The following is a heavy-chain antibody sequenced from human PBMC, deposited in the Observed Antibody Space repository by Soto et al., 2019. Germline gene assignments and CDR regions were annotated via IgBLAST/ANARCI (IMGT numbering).Heavy chain of an antibody. CDR1: GFAFSSYS. J-gene: IGHJ4*02. D-gene: IGHD2-8*02. V-gene: IGHV3-48*01. Sequence: PGGSLRLSCAASGFAFSSYSMNWVRQAPGKGLEWVSYISSGSGSIYYVDSVKGRFSVSRDNAKNSLYLQMNSLRAEDTAVYYSAKVHGTGWYVDYWGQGTLVTVSS. CDR2: ISSGSGSI. CDR3: AKVHGTGWYVDY.